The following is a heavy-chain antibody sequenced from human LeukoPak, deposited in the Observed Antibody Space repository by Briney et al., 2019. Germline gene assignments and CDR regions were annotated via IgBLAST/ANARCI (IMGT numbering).Heavy chain of an antibody. CDR3: ARDLVGYFDY. V-gene: IGHV3-7*01. Sequence: GGSPRLSCAASGITFSSHWMTWVRQAAGKGLEWVANIKQDGSEKYYVDSVKGRFTISRDNAKNSLYLQMNSLRAEDTAVYYCARDLVGYFDYWGQGTLVTVSS. J-gene: IGHJ4*02. CDR2: IKQDGSEK. D-gene: IGHD2-15*01. CDR1: GITFSSHW.